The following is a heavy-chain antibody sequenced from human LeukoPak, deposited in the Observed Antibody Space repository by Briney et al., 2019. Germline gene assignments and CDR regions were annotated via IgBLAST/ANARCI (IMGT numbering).Heavy chain of an antibody. CDR2: IYDSGST. Sequence: SETLSLTCTVSGGSISCHYWSWIRQPPGKGLEWIGYIYDSGSTNYNPSLKSRVTISVDTSKNQFSLKLISVTAEDTAVYYCARGKEGNYGDYFDYWGQGTLVTVSS. CDR1: GGSISCHY. V-gene: IGHV4-59*11. J-gene: IGHJ4*02. CDR3: ARGKEGNYGDYFDY. D-gene: IGHD1-7*01.